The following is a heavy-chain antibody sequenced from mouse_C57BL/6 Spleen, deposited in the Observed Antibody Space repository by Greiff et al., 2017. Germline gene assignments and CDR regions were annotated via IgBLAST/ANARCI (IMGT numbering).Heavy chain of an antibody. CDR3: ARGQLRGYFDY. J-gene: IGHJ2*01. D-gene: IGHD3-2*02. CDR1: GFTFSDYY. Sequence: EVMLVESEGGLVQPGSSMKLSCTASGFTFSDYYMAWVRQVPEKGLEWVANINYDGSSTYSLDSLKSRFIISRDNAKNILYLQMSSLKSEDTATYYCARGQLRGYFDYWGQGTTLTVSS. CDR2: INYDGSST. V-gene: IGHV5-16*01.